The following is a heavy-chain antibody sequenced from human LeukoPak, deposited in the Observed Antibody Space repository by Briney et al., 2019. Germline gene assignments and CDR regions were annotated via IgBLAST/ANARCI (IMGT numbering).Heavy chain of an antibody. CDR1: GFTFSNYA. J-gene: IGHJ5*02. CDR3: ARDHYDSSGYYAWFDP. Sequence: AGGSLRLSCAASGFTFSNYAMTWVRQAPGKGLEWVSAISGTGSSTYYADSVKGRFTTSRDNSKNTLFLQMNSLTAEDTAVYYCARDHYDSSGYYAWFDPWGQGTLVTVSS. V-gene: IGHV3-23*01. CDR2: ISGTGSST. D-gene: IGHD3-22*01.